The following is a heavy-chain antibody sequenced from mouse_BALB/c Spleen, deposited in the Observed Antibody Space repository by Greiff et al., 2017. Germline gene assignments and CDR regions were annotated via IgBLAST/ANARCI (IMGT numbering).Heavy chain of an antibody. D-gene: IGHD4-1*01. V-gene: IGHV5-9-3*01. Sequence: EVKLVESGGGLVKPGGSLKLSCAASGFTFSSYAMSWVRQTPEKRLEWVATISSGGSYTYYPDSVKGRFTISRDNAKNTLYLQMSSLRSEDTAMYYCARHGTWFAYWGQGTLVTVSA. CDR3: ARHGTWFAY. J-gene: IGHJ3*01. CDR1: GFTFSSYA. CDR2: ISSGGSYT.